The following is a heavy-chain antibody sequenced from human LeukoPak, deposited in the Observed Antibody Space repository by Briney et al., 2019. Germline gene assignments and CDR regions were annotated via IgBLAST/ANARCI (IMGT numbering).Heavy chain of an antibody. V-gene: IGHV5-51*01. CDR1: GYSFTSYS. CDR2: IYPGDSDT. D-gene: IGHD6-13*01. CDR3: ARGALPGIAAAGTGY. J-gene: IGHJ4*02. Sequence: LGESLKISCKGSGYSFTSYSIGWVRQMPGKGLEWMGIIYPGDSDTRYSPSFQGQVTISADKSISTAYLQWSSLKASDTAMYYCARGALPGIAAAGTGYWGQGTLVTVSS.